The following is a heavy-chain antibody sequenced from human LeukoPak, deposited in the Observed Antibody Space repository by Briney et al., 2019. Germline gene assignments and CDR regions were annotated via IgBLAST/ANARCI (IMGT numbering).Heavy chain of an antibody. CDR1: GYSFFSYW. D-gene: IGHD2-15*01. CDR2: IYPGDSDT. V-gene: IGHV5-51*01. CDR3: ARPGYCSGGSCYGFDY. J-gene: IGHJ4*02. Sequence: GESLMISCKGSGYSFFSYWIGWVRQMPGKGLEWLGIIYPGDSDTRYSPSFQGQVTISADKSISTAYLQWSSLKASDTAMYYCARPGYCSGGSCYGFDYWGQGTLVTVSS.